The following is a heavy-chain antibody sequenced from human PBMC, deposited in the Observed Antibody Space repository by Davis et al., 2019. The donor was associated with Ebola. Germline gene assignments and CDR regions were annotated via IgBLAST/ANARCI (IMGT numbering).Heavy chain of an antibody. CDR1: GFTFSSYA. Sequence: PGGSLRLSCAASGFTFSSYAMSWVRQAPGKGLEWVSAISGSGGSTYYADSVKGRFTISRDNSKNTLYLQMNSLRAEDTAVYYCANRRGTGSYPAGFDYWGQGTLVTVSS. V-gene: IGHV3-23*01. D-gene: IGHD1-26*01. J-gene: IGHJ4*02. CDR3: ANRRGTGSYPAGFDY. CDR2: ISGSGGST.